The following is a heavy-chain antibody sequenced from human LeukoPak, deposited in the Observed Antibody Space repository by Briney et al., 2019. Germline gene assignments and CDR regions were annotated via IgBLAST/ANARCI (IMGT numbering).Heavy chain of an antibody. CDR2: IYYSGST. V-gene: IGHV4-31*03. CDR1: GGSISSGGYY. Sequence: PSETLSLTCTVSGGSISSGGYYWSWIRQHPGKGLEWIGYIYYSGSTYYNPSLKSRVTISVDTSKNQFSLKLSSVTAADTAVYYCARVPMDRPIIPYYFDYWGQGTLVTVSS. J-gene: IGHJ4*02. CDR3: ARVPMDRPIIPYYFDY. D-gene: IGHD3-10*01.